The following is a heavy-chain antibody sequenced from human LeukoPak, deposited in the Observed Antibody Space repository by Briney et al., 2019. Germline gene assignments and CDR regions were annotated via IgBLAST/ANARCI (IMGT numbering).Heavy chain of an antibody. CDR2: IKEDGSER. CDR3: VREREQWEQQQIFDY. J-gene: IGHJ4*02. D-gene: IGHD1-26*01. CDR1: GFTFRTYR. Sequence: GGSLRLSCAASGFTFRTYRMSWVRQAPGKGLEGVAGIKEDGSERYYVESVKGRFTISRDNAENSLSLQMNRLRVEDTALFYCVREREQWEQQQIFDYWGQGTLVTVSS. V-gene: IGHV3-7*01.